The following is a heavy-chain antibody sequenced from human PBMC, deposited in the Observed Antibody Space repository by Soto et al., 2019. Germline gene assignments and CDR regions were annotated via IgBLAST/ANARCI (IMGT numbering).Heavy chain of an antibody. V-gene: IGHV4-38-2*02. D-gene: IGHD6-19*01. CDR1: GYSISTGFN. CDR3: ARDWGTGFSNLAS. CDR2: IYHSGST. J-gene: IGHJ4*02. Sequence: SDTLSLTCAVSGYSISTGFNWGWIRQPPGKGLEWIGSIYHSGSTYYNLSLKSRVTISADTSKNQIPLKLISVTAADTALYYCARDWGTGFSNLASWGQGNLVTVSS.